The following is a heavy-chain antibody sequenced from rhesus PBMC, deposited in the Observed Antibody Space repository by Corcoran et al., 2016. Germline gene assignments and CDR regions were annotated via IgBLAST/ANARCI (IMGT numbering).Heavy chain of an antibody. J-gene: IGHJ4*01. CDR1: GGSISDSYR. V-gene: IGHV4S10*01. CDR2: IYGSSTST. D-gene: IGHD5-30*01. CDR3: AREDTAGIVIGY. Sequence: QVQLQESGPGVVKPSETLSLTCAVSGGSISDSYRWSWIRQPPGKGLGWIGYIYGSSTSTNYNPSLKSRVTISKDTSKNQVSLKLSSVTAADTAVYYCAREDTAGIVIGYWGQGVLVTVSS.